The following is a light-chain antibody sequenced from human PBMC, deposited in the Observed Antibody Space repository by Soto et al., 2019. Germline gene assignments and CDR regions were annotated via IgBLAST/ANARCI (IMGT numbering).Light chain of an antibody. CDR1: QSISGN. J-gene: IGKJ5*01. Sequence: EIVMTQSPGTLSVSPGERATLSCGASQSISGNLVWYQQKPGQAPRLLIYGASTRATGIPARFSGSGSGTEFTLTISSLQSEDFATYYCQQHDQWPITFGQGTRLEIK. CDR3: QQHDQWPIT. V-gene: IGKV3-15*01. CDR2: GAS.